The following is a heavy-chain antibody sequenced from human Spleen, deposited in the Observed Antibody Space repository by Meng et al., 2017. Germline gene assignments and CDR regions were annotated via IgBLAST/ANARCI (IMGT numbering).Heavy chain of an antibody. V-gene: IGHV1-3*01. J-gene: IGHJ4*02. CDR1: GYTFSNYS. CDR2: INAGDGNT. CDR3: ARDPPDRGSPTLDS. D-gene: IGHD1-26*01. Sequence: QVQLVQSGAEVKKPGASVKVSCKASGYTFSNYSIHWVRQAPGQRLEWMGWINAGDGNTKYSQKIQGRLTCTRDTSASTAYMELSSLRSEDTAVYYCARDPPDRGSPTLDSWGQGTLVTVSS.